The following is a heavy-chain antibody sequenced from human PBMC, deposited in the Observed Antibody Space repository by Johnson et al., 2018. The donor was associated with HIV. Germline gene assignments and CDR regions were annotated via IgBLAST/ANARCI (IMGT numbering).Heavy chain of an antibody. Sequence: VQLVESGGGVVQPAKSLKLSCAASGFIFSSYAMHWVRQVPGKGLEWVSGINWNGGSTGYADSVKGRFTISRDNAKNSLYLQMNSLRAEDTALYYCARVALNVGNDACDIWGQGTMGTVSS. CDR2: INWNGGST. V-gene: IGHV3-20*04. CDR3: ARVALNVGNDACDI. CDR1: GFIFSSYA. J-gene: IGHJ3*02. D-gene: IGHD1-1*01.